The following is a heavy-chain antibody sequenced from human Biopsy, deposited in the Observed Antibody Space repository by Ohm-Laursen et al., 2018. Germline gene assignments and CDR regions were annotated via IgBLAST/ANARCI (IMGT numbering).Heavy chain of an antibody. J-gene: IGHJ4*02. CDR2: IVPVLGHL. V-gene: IGHV1-69*04. CDR1: GGPSSNYA. D-gene: IGHD3-3*01. Sequence: ASVKASCKASGGPSSNYAFSRVRQAPGPGLEGVGRIVPVLGHLNYAQRFQGRVSITADKSTSYVFMELSRLTSGDTAVYYCAADADGYYTEFDYWGPGTLVTVSS. CDR3: AADADGYYTEFDY.